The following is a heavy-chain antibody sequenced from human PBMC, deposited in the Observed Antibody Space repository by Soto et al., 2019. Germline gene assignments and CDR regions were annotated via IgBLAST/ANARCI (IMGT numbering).Heavy chain of an antibody. D-gene: IGHD1-26*01. V-gene: IGHV1-18*01. CDR2: ISAYNGNT. CDR1: GYTFTSYG. CDR3: ARGYSGSYYYYGMDV. Sequence: ASVKVSCKASGYTFTSYGISWVRQAPGQGLEWMGWISAYNGNTNYAQKLQGRVTMTTDTSTSTAYMELRSLRSDATAVYYCARGYSGSYYYYGMDVWGQGTTVTVSS. J-gene: IGHJ6*02.